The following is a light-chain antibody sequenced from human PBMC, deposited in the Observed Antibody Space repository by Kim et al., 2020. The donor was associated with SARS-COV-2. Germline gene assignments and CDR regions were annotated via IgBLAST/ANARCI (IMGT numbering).Light chain of an antibody. CDR1: ALPKQY. J-gene: IGLJ1*01. CDR2: KDS. CDR3: QSADSINYV. Sequence: SYELTQPPSVSVSPGQTARITCSGDALPKQYAYWYQQKPGQAPVLVIYKDSERPSGIPERFSGSSSGTTVTLTISGVQAEDEADYYCQSADSINYV. V-gene: IGLV3-25*03.